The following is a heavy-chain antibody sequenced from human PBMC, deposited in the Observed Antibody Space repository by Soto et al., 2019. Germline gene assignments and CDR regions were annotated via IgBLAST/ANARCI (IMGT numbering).Heavy chain of an antibody. CDR3: AREGYGRVAAAPFDY. CDR2: ISYDGSNK. CDR1: GFTFSSYA. D-gene: IGHD6-13*01. J-gene: IGHJ4*02. Sequence: GGSLRLSCAASGFTFSSYAMHWVRQAPGKGLEWVAVISYDGSNKYYVDSVKGRFTISRDNSKNTLYLQMNSLRAEDTAVYYCAREGYGRVAAAPFDYWGQGTLVTVSS. V-gene: IGHV3-30-3*01.